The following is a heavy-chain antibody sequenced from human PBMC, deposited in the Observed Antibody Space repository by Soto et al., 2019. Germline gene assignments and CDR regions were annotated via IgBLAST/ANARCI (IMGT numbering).Heavy chain of an antibody. V-gene: IGHV4-39*01. CDR3: ARRNTYDGVWGTYRGNWFDP. CDR2: IYYRGTS. Sequence: SETLSLTCSVSGASLSSSTDHWGWIRQPPGKGLEWIGTIYYRGTSYYNPSLKSPVTMSVDTSKKQLSLKLTSVTAADTAVYYCARRNTYDGVWGTYRGNWFDPWGQGTLVTVSS. J-gene: IGHJ5*02. CDR1: GASLSSSTDH. D-gene: IGHD3-16*02.